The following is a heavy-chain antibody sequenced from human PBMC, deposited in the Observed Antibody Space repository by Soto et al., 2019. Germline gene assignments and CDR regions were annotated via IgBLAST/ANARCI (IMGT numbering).Heavy chain of an antibody. J-gene: IGHJ4*02. V-gene: IGHV3-66*01. CDR1: GFTVGNNY. CDR2: LYSGGTT. Sequence: EVQLVESGGGLVQPGGSLRLSCAASGFTVGNNYMNWVRQAPGKGLEWVSVLYSGGTTYYAYSVKGRFTISRDDSKNTLHLHMNSLRVEDTAVYYCATGQGDYWVQGTLVTVSS. CDR3: ATGQGDY.